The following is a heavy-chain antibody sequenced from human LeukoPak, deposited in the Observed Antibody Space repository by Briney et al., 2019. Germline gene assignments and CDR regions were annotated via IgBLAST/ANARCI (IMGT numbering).Heavy chain of an antibody. J-gene: IGHJ6*04. CDR3: AREGRYGDYFDYYGMDV. CDR2: INSDGSST. D-gene: IGHD4-17*01. V-gene: IGHV3-74*01. CDR1: GFTFSSYW. Sequence: GGSLRLSCAASGFTFSSYWMHWVRQAPGKGLVWVSRINSDGSSTSYADSVKGRFTISRDNAKNTLYLQMNSLRAEDTAVYYCAREGRYGDYFDYYGMDVWGKGTTVTVSS.